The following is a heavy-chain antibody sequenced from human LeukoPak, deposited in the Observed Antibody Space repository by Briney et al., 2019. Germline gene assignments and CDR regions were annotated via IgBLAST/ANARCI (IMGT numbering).Heavy chain of an antibody. V-gene: IGHV1-46*01. D-gene: IGHD1-26*01. J-gene: IGHJ6*02. CDR2: INPSGGET. CDR3: AREGIVGYGLGV. CDR1: GYALTTYY. Sequence: ASVKVSCKASGYALTTYYIHWVRQAPGQGLEWMGKINPSGGETRYTQKFRGRVTMTRDTATSTVYMEVSSLRSEDTAVYYCAREGIVGYGLGVWGQGTTVIVSS.